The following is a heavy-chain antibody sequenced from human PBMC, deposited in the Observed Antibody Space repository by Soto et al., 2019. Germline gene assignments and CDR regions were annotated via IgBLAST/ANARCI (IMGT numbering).Heavy chain of an antibody. V-gene: IGHV4-34*01. CDR2: INHSGSS. J-gene: IGHJ5*02. CDR1: GGSFRGYY. CDR3: GVRGANWLDQ. Sequence: SETLSRTFAVDGGSFRGYYWSCISQPRGKGLESIGEINHSGSSTYNPSLKTRVTISVETYNTQFSLKLRSVPHADTAVYYCGVRGANWLDQWGQGTLVT.